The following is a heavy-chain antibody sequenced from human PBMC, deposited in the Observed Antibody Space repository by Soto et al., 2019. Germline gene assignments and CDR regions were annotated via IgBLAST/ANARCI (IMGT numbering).Heavy chain of an antibody. J-gene: IGHJ6*02. D-gene: IGHD3-9*01. CDR2: ISGSGGST. CDR1: GFTFSSCA. V-gene: IGHV3-23*01. Sequence: GSLRLSCAASGFTFSSCAMSWVRQAPGKGLEWVSAISGSGGSTYCADSVKGRFTISRDNSKNTLYLQMNSLRAEDTAVYYCAKGKLRYFDWLSGMDVWGQGTTVTVSS. CDR3: AKGKLRYFDWLSGMDV.